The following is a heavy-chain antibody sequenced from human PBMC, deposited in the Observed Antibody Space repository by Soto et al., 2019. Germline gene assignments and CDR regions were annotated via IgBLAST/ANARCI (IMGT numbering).Heavy chain of an antibody. CDR2: ISSDGSNE. J-gene: IGHJ4*02. Sequence: QVQLVASGGGVVQPGRSLRLSCAASGFTFSTYDMHWVRQAPGKGLEWVAVISSDGSNEYYADSVKGRFTISRDNSKNTLYVQMNSLRAEDTAVYYCAKDLGDSSTDDGADYWGQGTLVTVSS. V-gene: IGHV3-30*18. CDR3: AKDLGDSSTDDGADY. CDR1: GFTFSTYD. D-gene: IGHD6-13*01.